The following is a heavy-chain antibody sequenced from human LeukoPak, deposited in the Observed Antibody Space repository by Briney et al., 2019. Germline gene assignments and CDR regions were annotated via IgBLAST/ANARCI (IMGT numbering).Heavy chain of an antibody. CDR2: MNPNNGNT. Sequence: ASVKVSCKASGYTFTRYVINWVRQAPGQGLEWMGWMNPNNGNTGYAQKFQGRVTMTRSTPIDTAYMELNTLTSDDTAAYYCARGFYYYGLDVWGQGTTVTVSS. CDR1: GYTFTRYV. J-gene: IGHJ6*02. V-gene: IGHV1-8*01. CDR3: ARGFYYYGLDV.